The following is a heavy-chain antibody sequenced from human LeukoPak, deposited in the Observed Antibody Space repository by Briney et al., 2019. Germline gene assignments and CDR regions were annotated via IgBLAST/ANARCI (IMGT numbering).Heavy chain of an antibody. Sequence: SETLSLTCTVSGGSISSGGYYWSWIRQPPGKGLEWIGYIYHSGSTYYNPSLKSRVTISVDRSKNQFSLKLSSVTAADTAVYYCARAVYDSSGYYRGDFDYWGQGTLVTVSS. D-gene: IGHD3-22*01. J-gene: IGHJ4*02. V-gene: IGHV4-30-2*01. CDR2: IYHSGST. CDR1: GGSISSGGYY. CDR3: ARAVYDSSGYYRGDFDY.